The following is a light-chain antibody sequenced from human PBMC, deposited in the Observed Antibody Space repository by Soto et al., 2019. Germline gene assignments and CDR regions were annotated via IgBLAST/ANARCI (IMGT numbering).Light chain of an antibody. CDR3: AVWDGSLNGWV. CDR1: NSNIGSDN. Sequence: QSVLTQPPSASGTPGQRVTVSCSGSNSNIGSDNVNWYQQFPKTAPKLLIYNNNQRPSGVPDRFSGSKSGTSASLAISGLQSEDEADYYCAVWDGSLNGWVFGGGTQLTVL. J-gene: IGLJ3*02. CDR2: NNN. V-gene: IGLV1-44*01.